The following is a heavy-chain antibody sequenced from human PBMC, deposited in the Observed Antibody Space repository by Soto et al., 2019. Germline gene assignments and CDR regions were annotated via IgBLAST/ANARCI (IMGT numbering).Heavy chain of an antibody. Sequence: GASVKVSCKASGHTFTSYGISWVRQAPGQGLEWMGWISAYNGNTNYAQKLQGRVTMTTDTSTRTAYMDIRGLRSDDTAIYYCARGGYYDSSGARNYHYYGMDVWGQGTTVTVSS. D-gene: IGHD3-22*01. J-gene: IGHJ6*02. CDR3: ARGGYYDSSGARNYHYYGMDV. CDR2: ISAYNGNT. V-gene: IGHV1-18*01. CDR1: GHTFTSYG.